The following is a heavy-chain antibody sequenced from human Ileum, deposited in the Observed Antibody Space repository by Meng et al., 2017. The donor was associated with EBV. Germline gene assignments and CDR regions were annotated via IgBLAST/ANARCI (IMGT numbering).Heavy chain of an antibody. J-gene: IGHJ2*01. Sequence: VRAQESGPGLVKPSQTLSLTCTVSGGSISSSNYYWSWIRQPPGKGLEWSGHIYNSGSTYYNPSLKSRITISVDTSKNQFSLKLSSVTAADTAVYYCARGQKGYFDLWGRGTLVTVSS. V-gene: IGHV4-30-4*01. CDR3: ARGQKGYFDL. CDR2: IYNSGST. CDR1: GGSISSSNYY.